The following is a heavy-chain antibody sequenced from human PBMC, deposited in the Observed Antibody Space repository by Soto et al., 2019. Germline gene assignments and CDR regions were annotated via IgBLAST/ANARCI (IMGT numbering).Heavy chain of an antibody. CDR2: IYYSGST. CDR3: ARGGAMIVVVDI. CDR1: GGSISSYY. J-gene: IGHJ3*02. Sequence: PSDTLSLTCTVSGGSISSYYWSWIRQPPGKGLEWIGYIYYSGSTNYNPSLKSRVTISVDTSKNQFSLKLSSVTAADTAVYYCARGGAMIVVVDIWGQGTMVTVSS. D-gene: IGHD3-22*01. V-gene: IGHV4-59*01.